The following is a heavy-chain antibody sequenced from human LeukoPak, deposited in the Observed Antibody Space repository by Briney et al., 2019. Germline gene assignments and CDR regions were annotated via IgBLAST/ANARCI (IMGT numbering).Heavy chain of an antibody. Sequence: SLKVSCKASGGSFSSEAISCVCQAPGQGLEWMGGLIPIYGAANYAQKFQGRVTITTDDLTITDYITLSNLSSEDTVVTYRGRKAEDCGGGSCYSIDYWGQGTLVTVSS. V-gene: IGHV1-69*05. CDR1: GGSFSSEA. D-gene: IGHD2-15*01. CDR2: LIPIYGAA. J-gene: IGHJ4*02. CDR3: GRKAEDCGGGSCYSIDY.